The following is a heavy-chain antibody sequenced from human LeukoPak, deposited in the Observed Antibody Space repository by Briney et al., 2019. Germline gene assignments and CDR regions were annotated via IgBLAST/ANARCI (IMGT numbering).Heavy chain of an antibody. J-gene: IGHJ4*02. V-gene: IGHV4-59*01. D-gene: IGHD3-3*01. Sequence: PSETQSLTCTVSGGSISSYYWSWIRQPPGKGLEWIGYIYYSGSTNYNPSLKSRVTISVDTSKNQFSLKLSSVTAADTAVYYCASLYYDPFGASLTQPTAHFDYWGQGTLVTVSS. CDR3: ASLYYDPFGASLTQPTAHFDY. CDR1: GGSISSYY. CDR2: IYYSGST.